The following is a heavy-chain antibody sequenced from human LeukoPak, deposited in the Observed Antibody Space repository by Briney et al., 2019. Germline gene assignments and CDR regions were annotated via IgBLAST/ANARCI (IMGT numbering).Heavy chain of an antibody. CDR3: ASLWGFVELLLFDY. Sequence: PSETLSLTCTVSVGPISRYYWSWIRQPPGKGLEWIGDICYSGSTNYNPSLKSRITISVDTSKNQFSLKLSSVTDAASVVCYCASLWGFVELLLFDYWGQGTLVTVSS. D-gene: IGHD3-10*01. J-gene: IGHJ4*02. CDR1: VGPISRYY. V-gene: IGHV4-59*01. CDR2: ICYSGST.